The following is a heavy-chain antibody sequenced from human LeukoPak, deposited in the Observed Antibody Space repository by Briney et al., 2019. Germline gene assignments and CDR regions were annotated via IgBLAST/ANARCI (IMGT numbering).Heavy chain of an antibody. CDR2: INHSVRI. CDR3: ARGRGIAAAVNYFDY. V-gene: IGHV4-34*01. D-gene: IGHD6-13*01. CDR1: GGSFSGYY. J-gene: IGHJ4*02. Sequence: SETLSLTCAVYGGSFSGYYWTWIRPPPGKGLEWIGEINHSVRINCNPSLKSRVTISVDTSKNQFSLSLSSVTAADTAVYYCARGRGIAAAVNYFDYWGQGTLVTVSS.